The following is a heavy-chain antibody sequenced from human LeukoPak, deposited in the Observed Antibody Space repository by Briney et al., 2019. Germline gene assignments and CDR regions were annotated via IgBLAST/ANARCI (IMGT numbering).Heavy chain of an antibody. CDR3: ARDHLGIVATINIYYFDY. V-gene: IGHV4-39*07. Sequence: PSETLSLTCTVSGGSITSSTYYWGWIRQPPGKGLEWIGSIYYSGSTYYNPSLKSRVTISGDTSKNQFSLKLSSVTAADTAVYYCARDHLGIVATINIYYFDYWGQGTLVTVSS. CDR1: GGSITSSTYY. J-gene: IGHJ4*02. CDR2: IYYSGST. D-gene: IGHD5-12*01.